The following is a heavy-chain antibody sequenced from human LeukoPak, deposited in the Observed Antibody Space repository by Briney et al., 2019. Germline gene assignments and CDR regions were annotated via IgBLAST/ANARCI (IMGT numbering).Heavy chain of an antibody. J-gene: IGHJ4*02. Sequence: GASVKVSCKASGYTFTSYTRSWVGQARGQGGEGMGRIITILGIANYAQKFQRRVTITADKSTSTAYMELSSLRSEDTAVYYCARDPIVVVKNQPYYFDYWGQGTLVTVSS. D-gene: IGHD2-21*01. CDR3: ARDPIVVVKNQPYYFDY. V-gene: IGHV1-69*04. CDR1: GYTFTSYT. CDR2: IITILGIA.